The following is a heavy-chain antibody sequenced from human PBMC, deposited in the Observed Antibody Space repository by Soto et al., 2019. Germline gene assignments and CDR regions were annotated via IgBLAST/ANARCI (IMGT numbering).Heavy chain of an antibody. J-gene: IGHJ6*02. D-gene: IGHD4-4*01. Sequence: EVQLLESGGGLVQPGGSLRLSCAASGFTFSSYAMSWVRQAPGKGLEWVSVMSGSGSGTYYADSVKGRFTISRDNSINTLYLQMNSLRAEDTAVYYCVRQAKLTTVTANVGYYYGLDVWGQGTTVTVSS. CDR2: MSGSGSGT. CDR3: VRQAKLTTVTANVGYYYGLDV. CDR1: GFTFSSYA. V-gene: IGHV3-23*01.